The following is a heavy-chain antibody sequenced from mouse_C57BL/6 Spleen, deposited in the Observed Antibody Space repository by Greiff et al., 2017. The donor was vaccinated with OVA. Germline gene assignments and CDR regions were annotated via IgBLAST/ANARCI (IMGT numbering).Heavy chain of an antibody. CDR3: ASDAITTVVATRYFDV. CDR1: GYTFTDYY. V-gene: IGHV1-19*01. CDR2: INPYNGGT. Sequence: VQLKESGPVLVKPGASVKLSCKASGYTFTDYYMNWVKQSHGKSLEWIGVINPYNGGTSYNQKFKGKATLTVDKSSSTAYMELNSLTSEDSAVYYCASDAITTVVATRYFDVWGKGTTVTVSS. D-gene: IGHD1-1*01. J-gene: IGHJ1*03.